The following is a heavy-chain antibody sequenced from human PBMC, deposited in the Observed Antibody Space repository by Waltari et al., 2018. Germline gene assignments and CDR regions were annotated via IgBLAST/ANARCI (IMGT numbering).Heavy chain of an antibody. CDR3: ARAEYYYDSSGPLPDY. J-gene: IGHJ4*02. Sequence: QVQLQESGPGLVKPSETLSITCTVSGGSISSYYWSWIRQPPGKGLEWIGYIYYSGSTNYNPSLKSRVTISVDTSKNQFSLKLSSVTAADTAVYYCARAEYYYDSSGPLPDYWGQGTLVTVSS. CDR1: GGSISSYY. D-gene: IGHD3-22*01. CDR2: IYYSGST. V-gene: IGHV4-59*01.